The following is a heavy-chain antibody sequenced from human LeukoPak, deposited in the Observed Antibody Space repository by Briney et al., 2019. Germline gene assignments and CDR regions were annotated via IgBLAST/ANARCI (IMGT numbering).Heavy chain of an antibody. Sequence: TSETLSLTCTVSGGSISSSSYYWGWIRQPPGKGPEWIGSIYYSGSTYYNPSLKSRVTISVDTSKNQFSLKLSSVTAADTAVYYCARVDSSPGRIPFAFDIWGQGTMVTVSS. CDR3: ARVDSSPGRIPFAFDI. CDR2: IYYSGST. CDR1: GGSISSSSYY. J-gene: IGHJ3*02. V-gene: IGHV4-39*07. D-gene: IGHD3-22*01.